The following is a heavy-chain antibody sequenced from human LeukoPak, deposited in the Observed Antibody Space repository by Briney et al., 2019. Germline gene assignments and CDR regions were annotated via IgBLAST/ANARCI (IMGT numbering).Heavy chain of an antibody. V-gene: IGHV4-39*01. J-gene: IGHJ5*02. CDR1: GGTVVTSAYS. CDR3: APLAGES. D-gene: IGHD1-26*01. CDR2: AYYSGSA. Sequence: PSQTLSLTCTVSGGTVVTSAYSWGWIRQPPGKGLEYIGNAYYSGSAYYSPSLRSRVTLSIDTSSNQFSLRLTSVTAADTAVYYCAPLAGESWGQGTLVTVSS.